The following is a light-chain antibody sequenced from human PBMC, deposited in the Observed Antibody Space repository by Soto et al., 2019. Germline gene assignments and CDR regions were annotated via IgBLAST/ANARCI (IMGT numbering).Light chain of an antibody. CDR2: DVS. J-gene: IGLJ3*02. V-gene: IGLV2-14*01. CDR3: SSYTSSSPRV. Sequence: QSALTQPASVSGSPGHSITISCTGTSSDVGGYNYVSWYQQHPGKAPKLMIYDVSNRPSGVSNRFSGSKSGNTASLTISGLQAEDEADYYCSSYTSSSPRVLGGGTKLTVL. CDR1: SSDVGGYNY.